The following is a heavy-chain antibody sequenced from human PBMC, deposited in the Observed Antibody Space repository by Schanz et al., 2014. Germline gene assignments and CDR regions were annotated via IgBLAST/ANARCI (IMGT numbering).Heavy chain of an antibody. J-gene: IGHJ3*02. CDR1: GGTFSSFG. CDR3: ARGGGPEDVFDI. Sequence: QVQLVQSGAEVKKPGSSVKVSCKASGGTFSSFGINWVRQAPGQGLEWMGRIVPIAGITNYAQRFQGRVTITADKSSDTAYMELRNLRSDDTAVYYCARGGGPEDVFDIWGQGTILTVSS. V-gene: IGHV1-69*04. D-gene: IGHD5-12*01. CDR2: IVPIAGIT.